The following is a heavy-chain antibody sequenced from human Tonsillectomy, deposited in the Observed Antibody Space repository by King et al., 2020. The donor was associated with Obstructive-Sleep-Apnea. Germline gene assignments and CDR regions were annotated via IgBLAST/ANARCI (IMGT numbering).Heavy chain of an antibody. D-gene: IGHD3-9*01. Sequence: VQLQQWGAGLLKPSETLSLTCTVYGGSFIGYYWSWIRQPPGKGLEWIGEINHSGSTNYNPSLKSRVTMSVDTSKNQFSLKLSSVTAADTAVYYCARGARYPYGMDVWGQGTTVTVSS. CDR2: INHSGST. CDR1: GGSFIGYY. V-gene: IGHV4-34*01. J-gene: IGHJ6*02. CDR3: ARGARYPYGMDV.